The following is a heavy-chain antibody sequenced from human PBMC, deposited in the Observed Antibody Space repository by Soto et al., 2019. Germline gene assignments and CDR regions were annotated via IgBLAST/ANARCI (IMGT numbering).Heavy chain of an antibody. CDR2: ISAYNGNT. Sequence: QVQLVQSGAEVKKPGASVKVSCKASGYTFTSYGISWVRQAPGQGLEWMGWISAYNGNTNYAQKLQGRVTRTTDTATSAASMELRGLRSDATAVYYCARDKGDGSGSYYGYWGQGTLVTVSS. CDR1: GYTFTSYG. V-gene: IGHV1-18*01. D-gene: IGHD3-10*01. CDR3: ARDKGDGSGSYYGY. J-gene: IGHJ4*02.